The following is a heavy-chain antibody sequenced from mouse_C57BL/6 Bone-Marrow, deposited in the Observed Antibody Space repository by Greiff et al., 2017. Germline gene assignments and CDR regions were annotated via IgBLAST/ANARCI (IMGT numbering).Heavy chain of an antibody. J-gene: IGHJ2*01. Sequence: QLQQSGAELMKPGASVKLSCKATGYTFTGYWIEWVKQRPGHGLEWIGEILPGGGSTNYNEKFKGKATFTADTSSTTAYMQLSSLTTEDSAIYYCARCGVYYDYDDWGQGTTLTVSS. V-gene: IGHV1-9*01. D-gene: IGHD2-4*01. CDR2: ILPGGGST. CDR1: GYTFTGYW. CDR3: ARCGVYYDYDD.